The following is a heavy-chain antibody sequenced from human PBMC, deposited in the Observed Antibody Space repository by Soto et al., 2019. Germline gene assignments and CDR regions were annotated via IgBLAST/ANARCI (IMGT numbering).Heavy chain of an antibody. CDR2: IYYSGST. CDR1: GGSISSGDYY. D-gene: IGHD6-13*01. CDR3: ARAVAAAGPFDY. J-gene: IGHJ4*02. V-gene: IGHV4-30-4*01. Sequence: SETLSLTCTVSGGSISSGDYYWSWIRQPPGKGLEWIGYIYYSGSTYYNPSLKSRVTISVDTSKNQFSLKLSSVTAADTAVYYCARAVAAAGPFDYWGQGTLVTISS.